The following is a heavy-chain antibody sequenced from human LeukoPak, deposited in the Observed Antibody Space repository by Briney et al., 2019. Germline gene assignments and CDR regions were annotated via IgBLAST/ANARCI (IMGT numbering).Heavy chain of an antibody. CDR1: GGSITGYF. J-gene: IGHJ5*02. V-gene: IGHV4-59*08. D-gene: IGHD4-23*01. CDR2: THSSGNT. Sequence: PSETLSLTCTVSGGSITGYFWSWIRQPPGKGLGWIGYTHSSGNTNYNPSLKSRVTISMDTSRSQFSLNLNSVIAADTAVYYCARHPGGNPAHRFDNWGQGTLVTVSS. CDR3: ARHPGGNPAHRFDN.